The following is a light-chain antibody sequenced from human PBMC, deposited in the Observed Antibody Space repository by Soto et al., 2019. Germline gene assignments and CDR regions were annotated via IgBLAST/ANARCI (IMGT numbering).Light chain of an antibody. V-gene: IGKV1-5*01. CDR1: QSISNW. CDR2: DAS. Sequence: DIQMTQSPSTLSAYVGDRVTITCRASQSISNWLAWYQQKPGKAPKLLIYDASRLESGVPSRFSGSGSGTEFTLTISSLQPDDFATYYCQQYNSYSGTFGQGTKVEVK. J-gene: IGKJ1*01. CDR3: QQYNSYSGT.